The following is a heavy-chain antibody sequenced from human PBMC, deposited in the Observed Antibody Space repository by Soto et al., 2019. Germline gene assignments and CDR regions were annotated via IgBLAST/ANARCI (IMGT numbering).Heavy chain of an antibody. CDR2: IYYIGAY. Sequence: QVQLQQSGPGLVRPSETLSLSCSVSGASVSSYYWSWVRQPPGKGLEWIGYIYYIGAYNYNPSLKGRITISVDPAQDQFFLKLTSVTAADTAVYYCARTPETRDWLDPWGQGTLVTVSS. CDR3: ARTPETRDWLDP. D-gene: IGHD1-7*01. J-gene: IGHJ5*02. CDR1: GASVSSYY. V-gene: IGHV4-59*02.